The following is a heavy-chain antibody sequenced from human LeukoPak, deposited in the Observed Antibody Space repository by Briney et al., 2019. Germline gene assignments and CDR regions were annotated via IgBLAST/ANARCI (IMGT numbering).Heavy chain of an antibody. CDR1: GFTFSSYG. CDR3: ARWSNSSYAY. CDR2: ISYDGSNK. V-gene: IGHV3-30*03. Sequence: PGRSLRLSCAASGFTFSSYGMHWVRQAPGKGLEWVAVISYDGSNKYYADSVKGRFTISRDNSKNTLYLQMNSLRAEDTAMYYCARWSNSSYAYWGQGTLVTVSS. D-gene: IGHD6-6*01. J-gene: IGHJ4*02.